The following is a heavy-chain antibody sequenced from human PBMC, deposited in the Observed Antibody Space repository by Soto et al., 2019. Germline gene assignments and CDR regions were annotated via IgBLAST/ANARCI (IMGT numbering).Heavy chain of an antibody. D-gene: IGHD1-1*01. J-gene: IGHJ4*02. CDR1: GFNLGSYW. CDR2: INDYGTTI. CDR3: ARGGLEPFDY. Sequence: PVGSLRLSCAASGFNLGSYWMRWVRQAPGKGLVWGSRINDYGTTINYAESVEGRFTISRDDAKSEVYLQMNNLRAEDTAVYYCARGGLEPFDYWGQGALVTVSS. V-gene: IGHV3-74*01.